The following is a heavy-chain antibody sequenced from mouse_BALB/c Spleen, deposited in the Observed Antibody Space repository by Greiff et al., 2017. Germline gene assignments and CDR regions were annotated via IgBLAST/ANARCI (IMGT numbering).Heavy chain of an antibody. D-gene: IGHD1-1*01. V-gene: IGHV2-9*02. Sequence: VKLEESGPGLVAPSQSLSITCTVSGFSLTSYGVHWVRQPPGKGLEWLGVIWAGGSTNYNSALMSRLSISKDNSKSQVFLKMNSLQTDDTAMYYCARGLHYYGSTPFAYWGQGTLVTVSA. CDR3: ARGLHYYGSTPFAY. CDR1: GFSLTSYG. CDR2: IWAGGST. J-gene: IGHJ3*01.